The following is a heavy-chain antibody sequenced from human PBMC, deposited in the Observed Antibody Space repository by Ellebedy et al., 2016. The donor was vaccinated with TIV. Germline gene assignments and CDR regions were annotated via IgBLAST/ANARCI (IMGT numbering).Heavy chain of an antibody. Sequence: SETLSLTCTVSGGSISSGGYYWSRNRQHPGKGLEWIGYIYYSGSTYYNPSLNSRVTISVDTSKNQFSLQLSSVNAADTAVYYCARDKELLWFGEYRYYYGMDVWGQGTTVTVSS. J-gene: IGHJ6*02. CDR1: GGSISSGGYY. V-gene: IGHV4-31*03. CDR3: ARDKELLWFGEYRYYYGMDV. CDR2: IYYSGST. D-gene: IGHD3-10*01.